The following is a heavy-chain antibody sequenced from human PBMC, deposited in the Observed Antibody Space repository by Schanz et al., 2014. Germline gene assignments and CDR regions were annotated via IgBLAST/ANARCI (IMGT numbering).Heavy chain of an antibody. CDR3: ARDPSVSMVQGVSIDSYYYGMDV. Sequence: QVQLVQSGAEARKPGASVKVSCKASGYTFISYGISWVRQAPGQGLEWLGWISGSNGNTIYTQKFQGRVTMTIDPNTSTAYMELRSLRSDDTAVFYCARDPSVSMVQGVSIDSYYYGMDVWGQGTTVTVSS. CDR2: ISGSNGNT. CDR1: GYTFISYG. J-gene: IGHJ6*02. V-gene: IGHV1-18*01. D-gene: IGHD3-10*01.